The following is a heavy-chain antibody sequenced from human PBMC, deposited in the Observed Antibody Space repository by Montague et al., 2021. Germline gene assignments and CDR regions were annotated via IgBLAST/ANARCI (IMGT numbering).Heavy chain of an antibody. D-gene: IGHD5-12*01. J-gene: IGHJ5*01. CDR3: AHRGYSTSWFGY. CDR2: IYWDDEK. V-gene: IGHV2-5*02. Sequence: VKPTQTLTLTCTFSGFSLSTFGVGVGWIRQPPGKALEWLGLIYWDDEKRYSPSLGSRLTITKVTSKNQVVLTMTNIDPVDTGTYFCAHRGYSTSWFGYWGQGTLVTVSS. CDR1: GFSLSTFGVG.